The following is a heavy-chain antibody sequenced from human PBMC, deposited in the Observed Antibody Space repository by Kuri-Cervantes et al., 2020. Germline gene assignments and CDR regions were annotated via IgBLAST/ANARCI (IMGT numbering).Heavy chain of an antibody. CDR1: GYTLTELS. CDR2: FDPEDGET. D-gene: IGHD4-17*01. Sequence: ASVKVSCKVSGYTLTELSMHWVRQAPGKGLEWMGGFDPEDGETIYAQKFQGRVTMTEDTSTDTAYMELSSLRSEDTAVYYCALEGGDSDAFDIWGQGTMVTVSS. V-gene: IGHV1-24*01. CDR3: ALEGGDSDAFDI. J-gene: IGHJ3*02.